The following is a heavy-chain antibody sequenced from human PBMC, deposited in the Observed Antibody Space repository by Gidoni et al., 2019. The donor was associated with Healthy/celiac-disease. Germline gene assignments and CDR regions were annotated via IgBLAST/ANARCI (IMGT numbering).Heavy chain of an antibody. CDR2: IYYSGST. V-gene: IGHV4-39*01. CDR1: GGSISSSSYY. CDR3: ARTDLGFITTDY. Sequence: QLQLQESGPGLVKPSETLSLTCTVSGGSISSSSYYWGWIRQPPGKGLEWIGSIYYSGSTYYNPSLKSRVTISVDTSKNQFSLKLSSVTAADTAVYYCARTDLGFITTDYWGQGTLVTVSS. J-gene: IGHJ4*02. D-gene: IGHD3-22*01.